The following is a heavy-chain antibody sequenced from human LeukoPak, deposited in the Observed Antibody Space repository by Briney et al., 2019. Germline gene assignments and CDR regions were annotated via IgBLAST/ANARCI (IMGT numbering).Heavy chain of an antibody. V-gene: IGHV3-23*01. J-gene: IGHJ6*04. CDR1: GFTFSNYD. D-gene: IGHD3-3*01. Sequence: SGGSLRLSCAASGFTFSNYDMIWVRQAPGKGLEWVSVISDGGGNTYYADSAKGRFTLHRDNSKNTLYLQMNSLRAEDTAVYYCAKPSELFSFYHYGMDVWGKGTTVTVSS. CDR3: AKPSELFSFYHYGMDV. CDR2: ISDGGGNT.